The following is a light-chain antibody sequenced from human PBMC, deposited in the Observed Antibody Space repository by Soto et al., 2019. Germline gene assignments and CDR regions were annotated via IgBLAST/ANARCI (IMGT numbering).Light chain of an antibody. Sequence: EIEMKRSPVTLSVSPGAPAHLSRRATQSVSRRFLAWSQQNPGQAPRLLIYGASSRATGIPDRFSGSGSGTDFTLTISRLEPEDFAVYYCQQYGSRTFGQGTKVDI. CDR2: GAS. V-gene: IGKV3-20*01. CDR3: QQYGSRT. J-gene: IGKJ1*01. CDR1: QSVSRRF.